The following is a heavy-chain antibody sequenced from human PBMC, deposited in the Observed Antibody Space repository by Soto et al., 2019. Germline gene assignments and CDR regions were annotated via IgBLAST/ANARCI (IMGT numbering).Heavy chain of an antibody. CDR3: AKVALGFYDISACDGFAEPQDP. D-gene: IGHD3-9*01. V-gene: IGHV3-23*01. J-gene: IGHJ6*04. Sequence: KGLEWVSAVSGSGGSTDYADSVKGRFTISRDNSKNPLYLQMNSLRAEDTAVYYCAKVALGFYDISACDGFAEPQDPWCNGTPVTGSS. CDR2: VSGSGGST.